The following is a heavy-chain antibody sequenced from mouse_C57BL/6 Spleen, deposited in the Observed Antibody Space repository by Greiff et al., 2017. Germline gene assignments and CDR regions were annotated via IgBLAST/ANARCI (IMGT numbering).Heavy chain of an antibody. J-gene: IGHJ2*01. CDR1: GYTFTDYY. D-gene: IGHD4-1*01. V-gene: IGHV1-26*01. CDR3: ARVRLGRDFDY. CDR2: INPNTGGT. Sequence: EVQLQQSGPELVKPGASVKISCKASGYTFTDYYMNWVKQSHGKSLEWIGDINPNTGGTSYNQKFKGKATLTVDKSSSTAYMELRSLTSEDSAVYYCARVRLGRDFDYWGQGTTLTVSS.